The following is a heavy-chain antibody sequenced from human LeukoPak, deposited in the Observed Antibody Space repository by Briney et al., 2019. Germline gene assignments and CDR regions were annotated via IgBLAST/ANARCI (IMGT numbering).Heavy chain of an antibody. CDR3: ARAYCSSTSGYYWYFDL. V-gene: IGHV3-53*01. CDR2: IYSGGST. CDR1: GFTVSSKY. Sequence: GGSLRLSCAASGFTVSSKYRSWVRQAPGKGLEWVSVIYSGGSTYYADSVKGRYTISRDNSKNTLYLQMNSLRAEDTAVYYCARAYCSSTSGYYWYFDLWGQGTLVTVSS. J-gene: IGHJ2*01. D-gene: IGHD2-2*01.